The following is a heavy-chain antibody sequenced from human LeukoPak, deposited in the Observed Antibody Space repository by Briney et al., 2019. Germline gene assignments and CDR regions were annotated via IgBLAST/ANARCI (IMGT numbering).Heavy chain of an antibody. Sequence: GGSLRLSCAASGFNFSTYAMHWVRQAPGKGLEWVGIISYDRSKTYYADPVKGRFTISRDNAKDKLYLQVNSLRAEDTAVYYCAKVGTTVTTHWYFDVWGRGTLVTVSS. CDR1: GFNFSTYA. V-gene: IGHV3-30*04. D-gene: IGHD4-17*01. CDR2: ISYDRSKT. J-gene: IGHJ2*01. CDR3: AKVGTTVTTHWYFDV.